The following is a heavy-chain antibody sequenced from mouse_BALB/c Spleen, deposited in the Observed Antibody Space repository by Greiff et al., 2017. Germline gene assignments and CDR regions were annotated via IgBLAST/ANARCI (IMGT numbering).Heavy chain of an antibody. CDR2: ISSGSSTI. V-gene: IGHV5-17*02. CDR1: GFTFSSFG. J-gene: IGHJ2*01. CDR3: ARHGYYGNYDYFDY. Sequence: EVQLVESGGGLVQPGGSRKLSCAASGFTFSSFGMHWVRQAPEKGLEWVAYISSGSSTIYYADTVKGRFTISRDNPKNTLYLQMSSLKSEDTAMYYCARHGYYGNYDYFDYWGQGTTLTVSS. D-gene: IGHD2-1*01.